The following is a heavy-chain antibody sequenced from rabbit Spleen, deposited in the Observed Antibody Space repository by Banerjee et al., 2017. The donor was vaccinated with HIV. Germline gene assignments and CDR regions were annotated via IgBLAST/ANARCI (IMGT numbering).Heavy chain of an antibody. CDR1: GFDFSTYG. V-gene: IGHV1S39*01. Sequence: QEQLVESGGGLVQPGGSLKLSCKASGFDFSTYGVSWVRQAPGKGLEWIGYIDPVFGISYYANWVNGRFTISKPSSTTVTLRMTSLTVADTATYFCTRDSGSGPYIDGYFNLWGPGTLVTVS. J-gene: IGHJ4*01. CDR3: TRDSGSGPYIDGYFNL. D-gene: IGHD1-1*01. CDR2: IDPVFGIS.